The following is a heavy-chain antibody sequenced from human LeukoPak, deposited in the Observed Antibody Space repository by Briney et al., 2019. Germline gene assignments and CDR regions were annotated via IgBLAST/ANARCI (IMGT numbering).Heavy chain of an antibody. CDR2: IFHTGST. D-gene: IGHD3-16*01. Sequence: SETLSLTCTVSGDSISSGNYWGWIRQPPGKGLEWIGSIFHTGSTYFNLSLKSRVTISVDTSKNQFSLGLSSVTAADTAVYYCTQGAGWLIDYWGQGILVSVSS. CDR1: GDSISSGNY. J-gene: IGHJ4*02. CDR3: TQGAGWLIDY. V-gene: IGHV4-38-2*02.